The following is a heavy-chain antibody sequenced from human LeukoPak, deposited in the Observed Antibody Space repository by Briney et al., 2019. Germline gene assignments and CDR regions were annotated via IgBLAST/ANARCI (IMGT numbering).Heavy chain of an antibody. CDR1: VYTFTDYY. CDR3: ATRGTISGWFDP. D-gene: IGHD3-3*01. J-gene: IGHJ5*02. Sequence: ASVKVSCKASVYTFTDYYMYWVRQAPEQGLEWMGWINPNGGATEYAQKFQGKVTMTRDTSIRTVYMELSRLTSDDTAVYYCATRGTISGWFDPWGQGTLVTVSS. V-gene: IGHV1-2*02. CDR2: INPNGGAT.